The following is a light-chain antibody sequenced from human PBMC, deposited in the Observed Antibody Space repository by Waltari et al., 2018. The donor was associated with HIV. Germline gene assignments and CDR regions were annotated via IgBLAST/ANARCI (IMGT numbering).Light chain of an antibody. CDR3: QAWDSSTVI. Sequence: SYDLTQPPSVSVSPGQTASITCSGHNLGDKYASWYQQRTGQSPVLVIYQNGKHPSGIPERFSGSNSGNTATLTISGTQAMDEADYYCQAWDSSTVIFGGGTKLTVL. V-gene: IGLV3-1*01. CDR1: NLGDKY. CDR2: QNG. J-gene: IGLJ2*01.